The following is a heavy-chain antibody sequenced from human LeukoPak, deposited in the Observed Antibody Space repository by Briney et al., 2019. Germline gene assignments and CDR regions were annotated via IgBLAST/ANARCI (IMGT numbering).Heavy chain of an antibody. CDR1: GGSISSGGYC. Sequence: PSETLSLTCSVSGGSISSGGYCWTWIRQHPGKGLESIGYIYHSGRTYYNPSLKSRVTISVDRSKNQFSLKLSSVTAADTAVYYCARDSGTVTLTGIYDYWGQGTLVTVSS. V-gene: IGHV4-30-2*01. D-gene: IGHD4-11*01. CDR3: ARDSGTVTLTGIYDY. CDR2: IYHSGRT. J-gene: IGHJ4*02.